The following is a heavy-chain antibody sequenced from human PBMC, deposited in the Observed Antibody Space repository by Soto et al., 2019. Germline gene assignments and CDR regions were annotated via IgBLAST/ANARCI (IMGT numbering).Heavy chain of an antibody. CDR3: AREMAALNYFDY. V-gene: IGHV3-48*01. D-gene: IGHD2-15*01. Sequence: EVQLVESGGGLVQPGGSLRLSCAASGFTFSSYSMNWVRQAPGKGLEWVSYISSSSSTIHYADSVKGRFTISRDNAKNSLYLQMNSLRAEDTAVYYCAREMAALNYFDYWGQGTLVTVSS. J-gene: IGHJ4*02. CDR1: GFTFSSYS. CDR2: ISSSSSTI.